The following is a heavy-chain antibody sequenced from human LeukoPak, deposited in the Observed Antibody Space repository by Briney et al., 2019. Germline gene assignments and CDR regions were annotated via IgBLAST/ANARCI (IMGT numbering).Heavy chain of an antibody. J-gene: IGHJ3*02. CDR1: GGSISSYY. CDR3: ARLHRGEEAFDI. CDR2: FYYSGST. Sequence: SQTLSLTCTVSGGSISSYYGSWIRQPPGKVLEWIGYFYYSGSTNYNPSLKSRVTISLDTSKNQFSLKLTSVTAAATAVYYCARLHRGEEAFDIWGQGTMVTVSS. V-gene: IGHV4-59*01.